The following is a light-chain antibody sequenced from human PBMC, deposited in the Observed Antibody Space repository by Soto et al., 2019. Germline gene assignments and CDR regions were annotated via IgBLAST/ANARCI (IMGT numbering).Light chain of an antibody. J-gene: IGKJ4*01. CDR2: GSS. CDR3: QQYGGSLLT. CDR1: QNFGGMF. Sequence: DIVLTQSPGTLSLSPGERATLSCRASQNFGGMFVAWYQQKLGQAPRLLIYGSSSRATGIPDRFSGSGSGTDFTLTISRQEPEDFAMYYCQQYGGSLLTFGGGTRVEIK. V-gene: IGKV3-20*01.